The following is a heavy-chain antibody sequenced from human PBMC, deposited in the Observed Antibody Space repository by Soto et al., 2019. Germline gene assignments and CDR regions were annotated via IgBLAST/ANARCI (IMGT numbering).Heavy chain of an antibody. Sequence: PGGSLRLSCAASGFTFSSYGMHWVRQAPGKGLEWVAVISYDGSNKYYADSVKGRFTISRDNSKNTLYLQMNGLRAEDTAVYYCAKSVRAYSRSGMDVWGQGTTVTVSS. D-gene: IGHD3-10*02. V-gene: IGHV3-30*18. CDR2: ISYDGSNK. CDR3: AKSVRAYSRSGMDV. J-gene: IGHJ6*02. CDR1: GFTFSSYG.